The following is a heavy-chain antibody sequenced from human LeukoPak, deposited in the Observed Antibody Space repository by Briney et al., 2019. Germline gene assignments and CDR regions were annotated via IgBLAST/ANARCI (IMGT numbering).Heavy chain of an antibody. J-gene: IGHJ4*02. CDR3: ATISAALDFDY. CDR2: FDPEDGET. V-gene: IGHV1-24*01. Sequence: GASVKVSCMVSGYTLTEFSMHWVRQAPGKGLEWMGGFDPEDGETIYAQKFQGRVTMTEDTTTDTAYMELSSLRSEDTPVYYCATISAALDFDYWGQGTLVTVSS. D-gene: IGHD6-25*01. CDR1: GYTLTEFS.